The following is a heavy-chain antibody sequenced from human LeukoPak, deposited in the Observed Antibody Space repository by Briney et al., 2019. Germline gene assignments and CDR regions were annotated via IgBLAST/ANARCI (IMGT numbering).Heavy chain of an antibody. CDR2: TYYGSTWYN. CDR1: GDSVSSNSVT. V-gene: IGHV6-1*01. D-gene: IGHD2-2*01. CDR3: ARRLTQYDCFDP. Sequence: SQTLSLTCAISGDSVSSNSVTWNWVRQSPSRGLEWLGRTYYGSTWYNDYAVSVRGRITVNPDTSKNQFSLHLNSVTPEDTAVYYCARRLTQYDCFDPWGQGILVTVSS. J-gene: IGHJ5*02.